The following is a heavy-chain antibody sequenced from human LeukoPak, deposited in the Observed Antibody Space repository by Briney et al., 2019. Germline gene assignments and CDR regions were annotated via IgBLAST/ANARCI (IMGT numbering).Heavy chain of an antibody. D-gene: IGHD4-17*01. CDR2: IIPILGIA. CDR3: ARERDRGEYADYGNGDGGFDY. CDR1: GGTFSSYA. J-gene: IGHJ4*02. Sequence: ASVKVSCKASGGTFSSYAISWVRQAPGQGLEWMGRIIPILGIANYAQKFQGRVTITADKSTSTAYMELSSLRSEDTAVYYCARERDRGEYADYGNGDGGFDYWGQGTLVTVSS. V-gene: IGHV1-69*04.